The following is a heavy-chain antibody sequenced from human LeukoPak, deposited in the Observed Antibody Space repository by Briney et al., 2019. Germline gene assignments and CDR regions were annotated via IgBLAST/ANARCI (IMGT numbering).Heavy chain of an antibody. CDR1: GGTFSSYA. CDR2: IIPILGIA. J-gene: IGHJ4*02. CDR3: AREGYDSSGYYEGYFDY. V-gene: IGHV1-69*04. D-gene: IGHD3-22*01. Sequence: SVKVSCKASGGTFSSYAISWVRQAPGQGLEWMGRIIPILGIANYAQKFQGRVTITADKSTSTAYMELSSLRSEDTAVYYCAREGYDSSGYYEGYFDYWGQGTLVTVSS.